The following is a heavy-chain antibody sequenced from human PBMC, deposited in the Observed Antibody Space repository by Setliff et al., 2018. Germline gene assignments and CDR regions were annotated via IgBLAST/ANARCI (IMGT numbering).Heavy chain of an antibody. J-gene: IGHJ3*02. CDR3: ARDTNIVVVPPHRTAFDI. CDR2: ISASNGNT. Sequence: GASVKVSCKASGYTFTNYGISWVRQAPGQGLEWVGWISASNGNTNSAQKLQGRVTMTTDTSTSTAYMELRSLRSDDTAAYYCARDTNIVVVPPHRTAFDIWGQGTMVTVSS. V-gene: IGHV1-18*01. D-gene: IGHD2-2*01. CDR1: GYTFTNYG.